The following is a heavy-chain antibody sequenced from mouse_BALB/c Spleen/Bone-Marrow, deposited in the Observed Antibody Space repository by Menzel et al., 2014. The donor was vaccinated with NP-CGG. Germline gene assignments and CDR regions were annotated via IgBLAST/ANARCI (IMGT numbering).Heavy chain of an antibody. CDR3: ARYRLGTYFDY. V-gene: IGHV14-3*02. Sequence: EVQLVESGAELVKPGASVKLSCTASGFNIKDTYMHWVKQRPEQGLEWIGRIDPANGNTKYDPKFQGKATITADTSSNTAYLQLSSLTSGDTAVYYCARYRLGTYFDYWGQGTTLTVSS. D-gene: IGHD2-14*01. J-gene: IGHJ2*01. CDR1: GFNIKDTY. CDR2: IDPANGNT.